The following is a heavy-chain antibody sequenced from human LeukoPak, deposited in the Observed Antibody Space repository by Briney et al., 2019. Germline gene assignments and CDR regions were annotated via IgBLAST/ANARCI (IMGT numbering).Heavy chain of an antibody. Sequence: GGSLRLSCAASGFTFSSYAMHWVRQAPGKGLEWVAVISYDGSNKYYADSVKGRFTISRDNSKNTLYLQMNSLRAEDAAVYYCARLVRFLEWLEDHWGQGTLVTVSS. CDR3: ARLVRFLEWLEDH. CDR2: ISYDGSNK. D-gene: IGHD3-3*01. V-gene: IGHV3-30-3*01. CDR1: GFTFSSYA. J-gene: IGHJ4*02.